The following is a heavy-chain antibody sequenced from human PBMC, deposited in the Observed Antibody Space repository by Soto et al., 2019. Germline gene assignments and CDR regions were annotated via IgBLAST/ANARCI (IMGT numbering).Heavy chain of an antibody. CDR2: ISSSSSYI. Sequence: TGGSLRLSCAASGFTFSSYSMNWVRQAPGKGLEWVSSISSSSSYIYYADSVKGRFTISRDNAKNSLYLQMNSLRAEDTAVYYCAREVVGATSYVYWGQGTLVTVSS. D-gene: IGHD1-26*01. J-gene: IGHJ4*02. CDR3: AREVVGATSYVY. V-gene: IGHV3-21*01. CDR1: GFTFSSYS.